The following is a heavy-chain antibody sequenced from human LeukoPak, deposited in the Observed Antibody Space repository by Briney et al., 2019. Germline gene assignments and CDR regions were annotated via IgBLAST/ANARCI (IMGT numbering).Heavy chain of an antibody. CDR1: GFTFSSYA. J-gene: IGHJ4*02. Sequence: PGGSLRLSCAASGFTFSSYAMSWVRQAPGKGLEWASAISGSGSYTYYADSVKGRFTISRDNSKNTLYLQMNSLRAEDTAVYYCANLWSYYFDYWGQGTLVTVSS. V-gene: IGHV3-23*01. CDR3: ANLWSYYFDY. D-gene: IGHD3-3*01. CDR2: ISGSGSYT.